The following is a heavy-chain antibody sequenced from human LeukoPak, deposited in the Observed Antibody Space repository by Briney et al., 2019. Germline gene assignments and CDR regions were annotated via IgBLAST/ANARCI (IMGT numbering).Heavy chain of an antibody. CDR3: ARGRKNYDILTGRAMQNAFDI. D-gene: IGHD3-9*01. J-gene: IGHJ3*02. CDR2: IYYHENT. Sequence: SETLSLTCTVSGGSISSSSDYWGWIRQAPGKGLEWIGSIYYHENTYYNSSLKSRVTISVDTSQNQVSLKLSSVTAADTAVYYCARGRKNYDILTGRAMQNAFDIWGQGTMVTVSS. V-gene: IGHV4-39*07. CDR1: GGSISSSSDY.